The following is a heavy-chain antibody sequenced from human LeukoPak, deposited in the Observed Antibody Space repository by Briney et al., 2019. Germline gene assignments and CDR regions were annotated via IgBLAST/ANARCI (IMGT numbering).Heavy chain of an antibody. D-gene: IGHD3-22*01. CDR3: ARDRPSLFYSHGRAYYGNWYFDL. V-gene: IGHV4-59*01. J-gene: IGHJ2*01. CDR2: TYYDGTT. Sequence: CLWIRQSPGKGLEWIGYTYYDGTTNYNPSLKSRVTISVDTSKNQFSLKLSSVTAADTAVCFCARDRPSLFYSHGRAYYGNWYFDLWGRGTLVTVSS.